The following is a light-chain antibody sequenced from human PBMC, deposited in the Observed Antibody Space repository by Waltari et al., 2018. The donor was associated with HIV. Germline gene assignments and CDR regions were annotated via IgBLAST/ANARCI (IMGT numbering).Light chain of an antibody. Sequence: EIVLTQSPATLSLSPGERATLSCRASQSVSSYLAWYQQKPGQAPRLLIYDVSNRATGIPARFSCSGSGTDFTLTISSLEPEDFAVDYGQQRSTWRRTFGPVTKVDIK. CDR2: DVS. V-gene: IGKV3-11*01. CDR1: QSVSSY. CDR3: QQRSTWRRT. J-gene: IGKJ3*01.